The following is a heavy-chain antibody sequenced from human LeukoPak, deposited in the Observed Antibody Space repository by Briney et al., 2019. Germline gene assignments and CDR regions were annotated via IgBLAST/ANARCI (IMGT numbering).Heavy chain of an antibody. CDR1: GFTFSSYS. J-gene: IGHJ4*02. V-gene: IGHV3-21*01. CDR2: ISSSSSYI. CDR3: ASEGYCSSTSCRDY. Sequence: GGSLRLSCAASGFTFSSYSMNWVRQAPGKGLEWVSSISSSSSYIYYADSVKGRFTISRDNAKNSLYLQMNSLRAEGTAVYYCASEGYCSSTSCRDYWGQGTLVTVSS. D-gene: IGHD2-2*01.